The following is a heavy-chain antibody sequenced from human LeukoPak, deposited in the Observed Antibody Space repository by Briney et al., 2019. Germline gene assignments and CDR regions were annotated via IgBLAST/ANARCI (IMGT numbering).Heavy chain of an antibody. CDR1: GFIFSTYS. CDR3: ARVAFGLYVMDV. CDR2: ISSDSAYI. J-gene: IGHJ6*02. D-gene: IGHD3/OR15-3a*01. Sequence: PGGSLSLSCAASGFIFSTYSMNWVRQAPGKGLEWVSSISSDSAYIYYADSLKGRFTISRDNAKTSLYLQMSSLRAEDTAVYYCARVAFGLYVMDVWGQGTTVTVSS. V-gene: IGHV3-21*01.